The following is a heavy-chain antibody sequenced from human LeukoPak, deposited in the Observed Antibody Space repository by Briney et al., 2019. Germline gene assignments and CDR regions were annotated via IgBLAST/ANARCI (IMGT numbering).Heavy chain of an antibody. Sequence: GGSLRLSCAASGFTFSNYGMAWVRQAPGKGLEWVSVIYSGGSTYYADSVKGRFTISRDNSKNTLYLQMNSLRAEDTAVYYCARDQGRYDYWGQGTLVTVSS. CDR3: ARDQGRYDY. V-gene: IGHV3-53*01. CDR1: GFTFSNYG. J-gene: IGHJ4*02. CDR2: IYSGGST.